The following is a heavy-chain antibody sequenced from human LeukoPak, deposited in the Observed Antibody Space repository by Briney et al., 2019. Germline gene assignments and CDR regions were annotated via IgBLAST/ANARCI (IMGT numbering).Heavy chain of an antibody. J-gene: IGHJ4*02. V-gene: IGHV1-8*01. D-gene: IGHD5-12*01. CDR2: MNPNSGNT. CDR1: GYTFSSYD. Sequence: GASVKVSCKASGYTFSSYDISWVRQATGQGLEWMGWMNPNSGNTGYAEKFQGRITMTRDTSISTAYMELSSLRSEDTAVYYCARNSGLADCWGQGTLVTVSS. CDR3: ARNSGLADC.